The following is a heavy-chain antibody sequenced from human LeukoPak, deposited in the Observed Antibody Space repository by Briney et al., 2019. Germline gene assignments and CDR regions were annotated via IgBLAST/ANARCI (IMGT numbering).Heavy chain of an antibody. Sequence: SETLSLTCAVYGGSFSGYYWSWIRQPPGKGLEWIGEINHGGSTNYNPSLKSRVTISVDTSKNQFSLKLSSVTAADTAVYYCARSHLLWFGEFGGPDYWGQGTLVTVSS. J-gene: IGHJ4*02. D-gene: IGHD3-10*01. V-gene: IGHV4-34*01. CDR3: ARSHLLWFGEFGGPDY. CDR2: INHGGST. CDR1: GGSFSGYY.